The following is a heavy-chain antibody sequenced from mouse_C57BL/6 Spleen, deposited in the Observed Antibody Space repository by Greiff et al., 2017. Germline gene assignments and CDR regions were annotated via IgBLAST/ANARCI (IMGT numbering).Heavy chain of an antibody. J-gene: IGHJ3*01. Sequence: QVQLQQPGAELVKPGASVKLSCKASGYTFTSYWMQWVKQRPGQGLEWIGEIDPSDSYTNYNQKFKGKATLTVDTSSSTAYMQLSSLTSEDSAVYYCARKEEVALFAYWGQGTLVTVSA. CDR2: IDPSDSYT. V-gene: IGHV1-50*01. D-gene: IGHD1-3*01. CDR3: ARKEEVALFAY. CDR1: GYTFTSYW.